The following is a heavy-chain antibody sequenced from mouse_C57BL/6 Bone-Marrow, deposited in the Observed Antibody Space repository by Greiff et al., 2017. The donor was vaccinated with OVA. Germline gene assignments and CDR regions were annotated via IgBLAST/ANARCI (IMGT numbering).Heavy chain of an antibody. V-gene: IGHV5-17*01. CDR2: ISSGSSTI. CDR1: GFTFSDYG. Sequence: EVKLMESGGGLVKPGGSLKLSCAASGFTFSDYGMHWVRQAPEKGLEWVAYISSGSSTIYYADTVKGRFTISRDNAKNTLFLQMTSLRSEDTAMYYCARRYDGYLSYAMDYWGQGTSVTVSS. CDR3: ARRYDGYLSYAMDY. D-gene: IGHD2-3*01. J-gene: IGHJ4*01.